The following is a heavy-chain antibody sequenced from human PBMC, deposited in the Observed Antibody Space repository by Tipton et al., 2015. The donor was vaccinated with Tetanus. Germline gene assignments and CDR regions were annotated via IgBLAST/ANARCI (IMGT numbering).Heavy chain of an antibody. CDR2: ISSSSSYI. J-gene: IGHJ4*02. CDR1: GFTFSSYS. D-gene: IGHD3-22*01. CDR3: ARGPRARWYYYDSSGQGLWDY. Sequence: SLRLSCAASGFTFSSYSMNWVRQAPGKGLEWVSSISSSSSYIYYADSVKGRFTISRDNAKNSLYLQMNSLRAEDTAVYYCARGPRARWYYYDSSGQGLWDYWGQGTLVTVSS. V-gene: IGHV3-21*01.